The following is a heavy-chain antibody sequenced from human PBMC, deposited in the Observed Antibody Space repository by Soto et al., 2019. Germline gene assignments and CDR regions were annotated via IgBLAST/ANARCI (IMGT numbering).Heavy chain of an antibody. J-gene: IGHJ6*02. Sequence: PSETLSLTCAVSGGSISSGGYSWSWIRQPPGKGLEWIGYIYHSGSTYYNPSLKSRVTISVDRSKNQFSLKLSSVTAADTAVYYCASQKIDYDILTGYSYYGMDVWGQGTTVTVSS. CDR2: IYHSGST. D-gene: IGHD3-9*01. V-gene: IGHV4-30-2*01. CDR1: GGSISSGGYS. CDR3: ASQKIDYDILTGYSYYGMDV.